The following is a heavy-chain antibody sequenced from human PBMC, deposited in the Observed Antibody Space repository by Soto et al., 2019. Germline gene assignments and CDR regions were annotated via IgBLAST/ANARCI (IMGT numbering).Heavy chain of an antibody. CDR1: GFDFVDYY. CDR2: IDSGDGTT. CDR3: VRPYYSSSWFPFDR. Sequence: GGALRVSCTGSGFDFVDYYMSWIRQAPGKGLEWVSYIDSGDGTTYYTDSVKGRFTISRDNAKKTVYLQMSSLRVEDTALYYCVRPYYSSSWFPFDRWGQGTLVTVSS. V-gene: IGHV3-11*01. D-gene: IGHD6-13*01. J-gene: IGHJ4*02.